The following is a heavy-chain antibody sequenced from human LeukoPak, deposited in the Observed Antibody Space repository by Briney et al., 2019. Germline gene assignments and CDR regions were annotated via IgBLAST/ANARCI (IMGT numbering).Heavy chain of an antibody. Sequence: PSETLSLTCTVSGGSISSNYWNWIRQLPGKGLEWMGYIYYTGTTSYNPSLKNRVTISADTSKNQFSLKLTSVTAADTAVYYCARGLIVVANTGTFDFWGQGTMVTVSS. J-gene: IGHJ3*01. V-gene: IGHV4-59*01. CDR1: GGSISSNY. CDR3: ARGLIVVANTGTFDF. CDR2: IYYTGTT. D-gene: IGHD3-22*01.